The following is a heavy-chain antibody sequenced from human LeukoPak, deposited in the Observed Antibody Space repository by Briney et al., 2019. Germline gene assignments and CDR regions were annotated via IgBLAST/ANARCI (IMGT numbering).Heavy chain of an antibody. D-gene: IGHD3-9*01. V-gene: IGHV3-11*01. CDR3: AREDDILTGLFDY. Sequence: GGSLRLSCAASGFTFSDYYMSWIRQAPGKGLEWVSYISSSGSTIYYADSVKGRFIISRDNAKNSLYLQMNSLRAEDTAVYYCAREDDILTGLFDYWGQGTLVTVSS. CDR2: ISSSGSTI. J-gene: IGHJ4*02. CDR1: GFTFSDYY.